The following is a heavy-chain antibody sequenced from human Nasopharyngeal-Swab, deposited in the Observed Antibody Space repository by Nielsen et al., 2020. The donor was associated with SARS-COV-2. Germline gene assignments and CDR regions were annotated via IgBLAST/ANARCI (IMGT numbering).Heavy chain of an antibody. Sequence: SLKISCAASGFTFDDYAMHWVRQAPGKGLEWVSGITWNSGGIGYADSVKGRFTIPRDNAKNSLYLQMNSLRPEDTALYYCAKLGAQGAVADHFDSWGQGTLVTVSS. CDR1: GFTFDDYA. J-gene: IGHJ4*02. V-gene: IGHV3-9*01. CDR3: AKLGAQGAVADHFDS. CDR2: ITWNSGGI. D-gene: IGHD6-19*01.